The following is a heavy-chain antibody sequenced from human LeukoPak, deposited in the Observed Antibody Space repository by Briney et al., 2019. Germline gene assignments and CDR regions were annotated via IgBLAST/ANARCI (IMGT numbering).Heavy chain of an antibody. J-gene: IGHJ4*02. CDR3: ARALRFTVTTETGHLIDY. D-gene: IGHD4-17*01. CDR1: GFTFSSYG. CDR2: IWYDGSNK. Sequence: GGSLRLSCAASGFTFSSYGMHWVRQAPGKGLEWVAVIWYDGSNKYYADSVKGRFTISRDNSKNTLYLQMNSLRAEDTAVYYCARALRFTVTTETGHLIDYWGQGTLVTVSS. V-gene: IGHV3-33*01.